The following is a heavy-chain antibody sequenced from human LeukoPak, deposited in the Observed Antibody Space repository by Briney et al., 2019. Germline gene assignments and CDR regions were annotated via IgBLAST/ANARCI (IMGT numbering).Heavy chain of an antibody. CDR3: AKDPRPYSGIDELPYYFDY. Sequence: PGRSLRLSCAASGFTFDDYAMHWVRQAPGKGLEWVSGISWNSGSIGYADSVKGRFTISRDNAKNSLYLQMNSLRAEDTALYYCAKDPRPYSGIDELPYYFDYWGQGTLVTVSS. D-gene: IGHD1-26*01. J-gene: IGHJ4*02. CDR2: ISWNSGSI. V-gene: IGHV3-9*01. CDR1: GFTFDDYA.